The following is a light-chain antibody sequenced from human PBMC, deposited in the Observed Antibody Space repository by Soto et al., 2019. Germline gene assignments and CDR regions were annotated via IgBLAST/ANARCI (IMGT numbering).Light chain of an antibody. J-gene: IGKJ3*01. CDR1: QSVSSY. CDR2: DAS. CDR3: QQRSNWPRFT. V-gene: IGKV3-11*01. Sequence: EIVLTQSPATLSLSPGERATLSCSAIQSVSSYLAWYQQKPGQAPRLLIYDASNRATGIPARFSGSGSGTDFPLTISSLEPEDFAVYYCQQRSNWPRFTFGPGTKVDIK.